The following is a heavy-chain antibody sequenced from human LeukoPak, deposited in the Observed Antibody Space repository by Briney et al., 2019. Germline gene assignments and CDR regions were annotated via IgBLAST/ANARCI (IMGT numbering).Heavy chain of an antibody. CDR2: INPNSGGT. V-gene: IGHV1-2*02. D-gene: IGHD3-3*01. J-gene: IGHJ4*02. Sequence: ASVKVSCKASGYTFSGYYVHWVRQAPGQGLEWMGWINPNSGGTNYAQKFQGRVTMTRDTSISTAYMELRRLGSDDTAVYYCAKELYDFWSGYYGDWGQGTLVTVSS. CDR1: GYTFSGYY. CDR3: AKELYDFWSGYYGD.